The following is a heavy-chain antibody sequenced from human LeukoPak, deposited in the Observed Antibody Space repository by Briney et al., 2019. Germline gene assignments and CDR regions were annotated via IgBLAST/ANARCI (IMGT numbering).Heavy chain of an antibody. D-gene: IGHD3-10*01. Sequence: PSETLSLTCTVSNYSISTDYYWGWIRQPPGKGLEWIGEIYHSGSTNYNPSLKSRVTISVDTSKNQFSLKLSSVTAADTAVYYCARRGSGLWFDPWGQGTLVTVSS. CDR1: NYSISTDYY. CDR3: ARRGSGLWFDP. CDR2: IYHSGST. J-gene: IGHJ5*02. V-gene: IGHV4-38-2*02.